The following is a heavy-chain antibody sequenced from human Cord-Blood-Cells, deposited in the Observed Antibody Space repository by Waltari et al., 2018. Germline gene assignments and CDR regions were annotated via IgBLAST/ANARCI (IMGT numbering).Heavy chain of an antibody. Sequence: QVQLVQSGAEVKKSGASVKISCKASGYTFTSYDINWVRQATGQGLEWMGWMNPNSGNTGYARKFQGRVTMTRNTSISTAYMELSSLRSEDTAVYYCYSGSDAFDIWGQGTMVTVSS. CDR3: YSGSDAFDI. V-gene: IGHV1-8*01. D-gene: IGHD3-10*01. J-gene: IGHJ3*02. CDR1: GYTFTSYD. CDR2: MNPNSGNT.